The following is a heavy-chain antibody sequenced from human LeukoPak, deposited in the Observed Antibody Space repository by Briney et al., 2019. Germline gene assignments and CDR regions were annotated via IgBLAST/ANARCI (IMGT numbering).Heavy chain of an antibody. D-gene: IGHD1-26*01. J-gene: IGHJ4*02. CDR1: GGSISSYY. Sequence: SETLSLTCTVSGGSISSYYWSWIRQPPGKGLEWIGSIYYSGSTFYSPSLKSRVTISVDTSKNQFSLKLSSVTAADTAVYYCASLRERSYYARGFDYWGQGTLVTVSS. CDR3: ASLRERSYYARGFDY. V-gene: IGHV4-59*05. CDR2: IYYSGST.